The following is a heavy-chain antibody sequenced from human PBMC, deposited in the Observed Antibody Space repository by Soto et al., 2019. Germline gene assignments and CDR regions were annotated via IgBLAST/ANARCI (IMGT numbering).Heavy chain of an antibody. CDR2: MSYDGGDT. V-gene: IGHV3-30*02. CDR3: TIVRVADSALDH. CDR1: GFIFSNNG. J-gene: IGHJ4*02. D-gene: IGHD3-10*02. Sequence: GGSLRLSXVGSGFIFSNNGMHWVRQTPGKGLEWVAFMSYDGGDTFYADSVKGRFTISRDNSKNTLFLHMSNLRAEDTAMYYCTIVRVADSALDHWGQGTLVTVSS.